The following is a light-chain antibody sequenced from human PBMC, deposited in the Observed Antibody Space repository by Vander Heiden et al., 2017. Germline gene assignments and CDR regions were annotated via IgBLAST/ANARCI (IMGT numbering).Light chain of an antibody. Sequence: HSVLTQPPSASGTPGQRVTSSCSGSSSSIGSNTVNWYQQLPGTAPKLLIYSNNQRPSGVPDRFSGSKSGTSASLASSGLQSEDEADYYCAAWDDSLNGVVFGGGTKLTVL. CDR2: SNN. V-gene: IGLV1-44*01. CDR1: SSSIGSNT. CDR3: AAWDDSLNGVV. J-gene: IGLJ2*01.